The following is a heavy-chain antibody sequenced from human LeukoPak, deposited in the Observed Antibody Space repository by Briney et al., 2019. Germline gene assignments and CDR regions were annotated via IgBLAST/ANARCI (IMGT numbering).Heavy chain of an antibody. D-gene: IGHD3-3*01. CDR2: ISSSGSTI. Sequence: GGSLRLSCAASGFTFSSDAMSWVRQAPGKGLEWVSYISSSGSTIYYADSVKGRFTISRDNAKNSLYLQMNSLRAEDTAVYYCANGITIFGVVIIGYYMDVWGKGTTVTVSS. J-gene: IGHJ6*03. CDR1: GFTFSSDA. V-gene: IGHV3-48*04. CDR3: ANGITIFGVVIIGYYMDV.